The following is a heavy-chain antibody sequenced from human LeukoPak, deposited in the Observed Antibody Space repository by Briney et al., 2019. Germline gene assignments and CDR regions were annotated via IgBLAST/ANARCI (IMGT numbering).Heavy chain of an antibody. CDR2: IDHSGNT. V-gene: IGHV4-34*01. D-gene: IGHD2-21*01. Sequence: SETPSLTCAVYIDSFSGYHWSWIRQSPGKGLEWIGEIDHSGNTKYNPSLKSRVTLSVDTSKNQFSLKLRALSAADTAVYFCARQGSISAFDFWGRGTLVTVSS. J-gene: IGHJ4*02. CDR1: IDSFSGYH. CDR3: ARQGSISAFDF.